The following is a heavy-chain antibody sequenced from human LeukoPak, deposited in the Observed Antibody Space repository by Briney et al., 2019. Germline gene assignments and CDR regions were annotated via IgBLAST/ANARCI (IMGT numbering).Heavy chain of an antibody. Sequence: GGSLRLSCAASGFSFSDYGMIWVRQAPGKGLEWVSSISGSGAYIYYADSVKGRFTISRDNSKNSLFLQMNGLRTEDTALYYCAKDLSDFGDYGLDYWGQGALVTVSS. D-gene: IGHD4-17*01. CDR3: AKDLSDFGDYGLDY. CDR2: ISGSGAYI. CDR1: GFSFSDYG. J-gene: IGHJ4*02. V-gene: IGHV3-21*04.